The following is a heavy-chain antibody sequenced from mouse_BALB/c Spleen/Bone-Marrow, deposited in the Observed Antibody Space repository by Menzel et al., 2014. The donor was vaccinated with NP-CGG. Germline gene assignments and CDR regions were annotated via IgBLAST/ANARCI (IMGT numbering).Heavy chain of an antibody. V-gene: IGHV4-1*02. CDR2: INPGSNTI. J-gene: IGHJ3*01. D-gene: IGHD2-3*01. Sequence: EVQGVESGGGLVQPGGSLKLSCAASGFDSSRYWMSWVRQAPGKGLEWIGEINPGSNTINYTPSLKDKFIISRDNAKNTLYLQMSKVRSEDTALYYCARLGYYGWFAYWGQGTLVTVSA. CDR3: ARLGYYGWFAY. CDR1: GFDSSRYW.